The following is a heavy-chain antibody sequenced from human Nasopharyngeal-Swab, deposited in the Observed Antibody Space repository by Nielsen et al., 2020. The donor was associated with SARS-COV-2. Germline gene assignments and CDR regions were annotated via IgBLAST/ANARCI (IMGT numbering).Heavy chain of an antibody. J-gene: IGHJ4*02. CDR2: IYYSGSP. Sequence: SETLSLTCTVSGGSISSYSWSWIRQPPGKGLEWIGYIYYSGSPNYNPSLKSRVTISVDTSKNQFSLKLSSVTAADTAVYYCARGSGYYDSSGYSDYWGQGTLVTVSS. D-gene: IGHD3-22*01. CDR3: ARGSGYYDSSGYSDY. V-gene: IGHV4-59*13. CDR1: GGSISSYS.